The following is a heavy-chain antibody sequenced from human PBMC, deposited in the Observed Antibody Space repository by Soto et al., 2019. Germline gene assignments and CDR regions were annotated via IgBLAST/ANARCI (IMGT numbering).Heavy chain of an antibody. D-gene: IGHD3-9*01. CDR2: ISGSGGST. CDR3: AKDRYRAQIKGFDY. J-gene: IGHJ4*02. Sequence: GGSLRLSCAASGSTFSSFAMSWVRQAPGKGLEWVSAISGSGGSTYYADSVKGRFTISRDNSKNTLYLQMNSLRPEDTAVYYCAKDRYRAQIKGFDYWGQGTLVTVSS. CDR1: GSTFSSFA. V-gene: IGHV3-23*01.